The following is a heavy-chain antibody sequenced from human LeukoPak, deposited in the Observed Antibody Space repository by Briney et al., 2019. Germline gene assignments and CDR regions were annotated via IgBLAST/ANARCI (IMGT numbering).Heavy chain of an antibody. CDR1: GGSISSYY. D-gene: IGHD2-2*01. Sequence: SETLSLTCTVSGGSISSYYWSWIRQPPGKGLEWIGYIYYSGSTNYNPSLKSRVTISVDTSKNQFSLKLSSVTAADTAVYYCARGAVDIVVVPAAPPYYYYMDVWGKGTTVTVSS. J-gene: IGHJ6*03. CDR3: ARGAVDIVVVPAAPPYYYYMDV. V-gene: IGHV4-59*01. CDR2: IYYSGST.